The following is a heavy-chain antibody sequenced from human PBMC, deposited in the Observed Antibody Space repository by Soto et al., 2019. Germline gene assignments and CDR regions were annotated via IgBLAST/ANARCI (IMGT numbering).Heavy chain of an antibody. J-gene: IGHJ4*01. CDR1: GIAFNSFG. CDR2: ISNDGSDK. CDR3: SKRFLWYFDF. V-gene: IGHV3-30*18. D-gene: IGHD2-21*01. Sequence: QVQVVESGGGVVQPGRSLRLSCAASGIAFNSFGMHWVRQAPGKGLEWVAVISNDGSDKKYVDSVKGRFTISRDNSNNTMYLQMSRLTADDTAVYYCSKRFLWYFDFLGLGSLVTVSS.